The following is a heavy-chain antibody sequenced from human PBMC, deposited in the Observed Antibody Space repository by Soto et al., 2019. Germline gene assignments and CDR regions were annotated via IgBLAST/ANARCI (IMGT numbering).Heavy chain of an antibody. V-gene: IGHV6-1*01. CDR2: TYCRSKWYN. J-gene: IGHJ6*02. Sequence: PSQTLSLTCAISGDSVSSNSAAWNWIRQSPSRGLEWLGRTYCRSKWYNDYAVSVKSRITINPDTSKNQFSLQLNSVTPEDTAVYYCARDKPASNGVVITHRYYYGMDVWGQGTTVTVSS. D-gene: IGHD3-3*01. CDR1: GDSVSSNSAA. CDR3: ARDKPASNGVVITHRYYYGMDV.